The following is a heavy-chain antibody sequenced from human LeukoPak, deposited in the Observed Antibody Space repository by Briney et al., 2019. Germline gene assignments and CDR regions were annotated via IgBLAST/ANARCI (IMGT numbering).Heavy chain of an antibody. J-gene: IGHJ4*02. CDR1: GGTFSSYA. CDR3: ARGYDFWSGYPHFDY. D-gene: IGHD3-3*01. Sequence: ASVKVSCKASGGTFSSYAISWVRQAPGQGLEWMGGIIPIFGTANYAQKFQGRVTITADESTSTAYMELSSLRSEDTAVYYCARGYDFWSGYPHFDYWGQGTLVTASS. V-gene: IGHV1-69*13. CDR2: IIPIFGTA.